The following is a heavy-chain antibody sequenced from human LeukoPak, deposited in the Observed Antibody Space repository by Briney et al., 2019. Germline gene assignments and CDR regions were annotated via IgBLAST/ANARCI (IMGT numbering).Heavy chain of an antibody. Sequence: SETLSLTCTVSGYSISSGYYWGWIRQPPGKGLEWIGSIYHSGITYYNPSLKSRVTISVDTSKNQFSLKLSSVTAADTAVYYCARAPNYYGSGSYANWFDPWGQGTLVTVSS. J-gene: IGHJ5*02. V-gene: IGHV4-38-2*02. CDR1: GYSISSGYY. D-gene: IGHD3-10*01. CDR2: IYHSGIT. CDR3: ARAPNYYGSGSYANWFDP.